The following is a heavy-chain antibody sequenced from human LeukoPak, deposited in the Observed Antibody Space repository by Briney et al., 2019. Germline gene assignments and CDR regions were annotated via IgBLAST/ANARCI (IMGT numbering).Heavy chain of an antibody. Sequence: ASVKVSCKVSGYTLTELSMHWVRQAPGKGLEWMGGFDPEDGETIYAQKFQGRVTITTDESTSTAYMELSSLRSEDTAVYYCARGYYYDSSGYYNYYYYMDVWGKGTTVTVSS. CDR1: GYTLTELS. CDR2: FDPEDGET. D-gene: IGHD3-22*01. CDR3: ARGYYYDSSGYYNYYYYMDV. J-gene: IGHJ6*03. V-gene: IGHV1-24*01.